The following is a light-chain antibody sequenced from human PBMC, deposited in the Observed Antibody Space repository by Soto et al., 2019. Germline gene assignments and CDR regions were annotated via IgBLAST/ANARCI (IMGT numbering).Light chain of an antibody. V-gene: IGKV1-5*01. CDR1: QSISSW. J-gene: IGKJ1*01. CDR2: DAS. Sequence: DIQMTQSPSTLSASVGDRVTITCRASQSISSWLAWYQQKPGKAPKLLIYDASSLESGVPSRFSGSGSGTEFTLTISRLQPDDFATYYGQQYNSYSPGAVGQGTKVEIK. CDR3: QQYNSYSPGA.